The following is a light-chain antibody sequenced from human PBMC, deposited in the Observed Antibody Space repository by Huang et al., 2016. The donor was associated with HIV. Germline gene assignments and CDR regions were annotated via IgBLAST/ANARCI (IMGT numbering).Light chain of an antibody. CDR2: YAS. Sequence: EIVLTQSPDFQYVTPKEKVTITCRASQSIGSNLHWFQQKPDQSPKPLIKYASQSISGVPSRFRGSGSGTDFTLTMNSREAKDAAAYYCHQSSSFTFGQGTRLEIK. CDR3: HQSSSFT. J-gene: IGKJ5*01. V-gene: IGKV6D-21*02. CDR1: QSIGSN.